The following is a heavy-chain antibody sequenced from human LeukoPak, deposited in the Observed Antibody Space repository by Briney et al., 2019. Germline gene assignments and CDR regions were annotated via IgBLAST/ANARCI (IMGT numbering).Heavy chain of an antibody. Sequence: ASVKVSCKASGYTFTSYAMHWVRQAPGQRLEWMGWINAGNGNTKYSQKFQGRVTITRDTSASTAYMELSSLRSEDTAVYYCAISRGQQLAPEAPYYYSMDVWGKGTTVTVSS. CDR1: GYTFTSYA. D-gene: IGHD6-13*01. CDR3: AISRGQQLAPEAPYYYSMDV. V-gene: IGHV1-3*01. CDR2: INAGNGNT. J-gene: IGHJ6*04.